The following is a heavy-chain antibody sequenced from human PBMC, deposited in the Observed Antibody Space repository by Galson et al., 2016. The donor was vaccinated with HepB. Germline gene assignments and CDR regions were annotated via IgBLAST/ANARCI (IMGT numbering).Heavy chain of an antibody. D-gene: IGHD1-26*01. CDR3: AKDPYSKADH. Sequence: SLRLSCAASGFTFSSNDMHWVRQAPGKGLEWVANIKQDGIQKNYVDSVKGRFTISRDDAKDSLFLQMNSLRAEDTAIYYCAKDPYSKADHWGQGTLVTVSS. V-gene: IGHV3-7*03. J-gene: IGHJ4*02. CDR2: IKQDGIQK. CDR1: GFTFSSND.